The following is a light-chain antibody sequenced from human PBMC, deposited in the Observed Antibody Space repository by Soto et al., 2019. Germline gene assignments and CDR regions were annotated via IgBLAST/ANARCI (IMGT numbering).Light chain of an antibody. CDR3: SSYAGSNWWV. J-gene: IGLJ1*01. CDR1: SSDIGGYNY. Sequence: QSVLTQPPSASGSHGQSGTISCTGTSSDIGGYNYVSWYQQHPGKAPKLMIYEVSKRPSGVPDRFSGSKSGNTASLTVSGLQAEDEADYYCSSYAGSNWWVFGTGTKVTVL. V-gene: IGLV2-8*01. CDR2: EVS.